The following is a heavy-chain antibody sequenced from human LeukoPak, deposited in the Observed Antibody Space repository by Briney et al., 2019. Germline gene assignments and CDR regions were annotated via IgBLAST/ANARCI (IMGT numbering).Heavy chain of an antibody. CDR3: ATDGAGFDT. CDR2: INIGGTNT. J-gene: IGHJ5*02. Sequence: GGSLRLSCAASGFTFNDYYMRWVRQAPGKGLEWLSYINIGGTNTHYADSVKGRFTISRDNAKKSLYLEMNNLRAEDTAVYYCATDGAGFDTWGQGVLVTVSS. V-gene: IGHV3-11*01. CDR1: GFTFNDYY.